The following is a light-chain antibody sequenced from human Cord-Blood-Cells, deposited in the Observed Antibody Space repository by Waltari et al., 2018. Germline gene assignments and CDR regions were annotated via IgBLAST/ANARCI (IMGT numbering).Light chain of an antibody. CDR3: AAWDDSLSGPVWV. Sequence: QSVLTQPPSASGTPGQRVTISCSGSSSNIGSNYVYWYQQLPGTAPKLLIYRNNRGPAGVPDRFSGSKSGTSASLAISGLRSEDEADYYCAAWDDSLSGPVWVFGGGTKLTVL. V-gene: IGLV1-47*01. CDR1: SSNIGSNY. J-gene: IGLJ3*02. CDR2: RNN.